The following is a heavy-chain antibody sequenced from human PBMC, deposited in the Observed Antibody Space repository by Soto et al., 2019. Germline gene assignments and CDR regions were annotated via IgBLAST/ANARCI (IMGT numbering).Heavy chain of an antibody. J-gene: IGHJ3*02. Sequence: EVQLVESGGGLVQPGGSLRLSCEGSGFTFSNFWMTWVRQAPGKGLEWVANINEEGSERYYVDSVKGRFTISTDNAKNSLYLQMNSLRAEDTAVYYCARGRSNAFDIWGQGTMVTVSS. CDR2: INEEGSER. CDR1: GFTFSNFW. V-gene: IGHV3-7*04. CDR3: ARGRSNAFDI.